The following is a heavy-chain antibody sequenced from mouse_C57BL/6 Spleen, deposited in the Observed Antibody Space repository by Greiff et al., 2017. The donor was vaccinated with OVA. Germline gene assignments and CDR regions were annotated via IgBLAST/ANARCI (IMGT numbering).Heavy chain of an antibody. CDR2: IHPNSGST. V-gene: IGHV1-64*01. D-gene: IGHD1-1*01. J-gene: IGHJ2*01. CDR1: GYTFTSYW. Sequence: QVQLQQSGAELVKPGASVKLSCKASGYTFTSYWMHWVKQRPGQGLEWIGMIHPNSGSTNYNEKFKSKATLTVDKSSSTAYMQLSSLTSEDSAVYYCARARYYYGSSWYYFDYWGQGTTLTVSS. CDR3: ARARYYYGSSWYYFDY.